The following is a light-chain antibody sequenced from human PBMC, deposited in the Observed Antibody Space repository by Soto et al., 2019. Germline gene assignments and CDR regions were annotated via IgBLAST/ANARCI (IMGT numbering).Light chain of an antibody. Sequence: AIQMTQSPSSLSASVGDRVTITCRASQDIRNDLGWYQQKPGKAPKLLIYAASSLRSGVPSRFSGSGSGTDFTLTISNLQPEDFATYYCLTDHTYPWPFVQGTQVEIK. V-gene: IGKV1-6*02. J-gene: IGKJ1*01. CDR2: AAS. CDR3: LTDHTYPWP. CDR1: QDIRND.